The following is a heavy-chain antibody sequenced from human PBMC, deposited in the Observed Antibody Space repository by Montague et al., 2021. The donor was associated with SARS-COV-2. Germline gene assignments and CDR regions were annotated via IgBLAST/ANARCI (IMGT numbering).Heavy chain of an antibody. CDR3: ASGYDLLTGYYPFDY. D-gene: IGHD3-9*01. Sequence: SLRLSCAASGFTFSSYAMHWVRQAPGKGLEWVAVISYDGSNKYYADSVEGRFTISRDNSKNTLYLQMNSLRAEDTAVYYCASGYDLLTGYYPFDYWGQGTLVTVSS. CDR1: GFTFSSYA. V-gene: IGHV3-30*04. CDR2: ISYDGSNK. J-gene: IGHJ4*02.